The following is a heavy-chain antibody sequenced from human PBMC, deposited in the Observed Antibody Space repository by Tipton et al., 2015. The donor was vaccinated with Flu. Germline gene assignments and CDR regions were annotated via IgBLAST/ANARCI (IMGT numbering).Heavy chain of an antibody. V-gene: IGHV4-59*01. CDR3: ARVCVLSGRYYYYYYGMDV. D-gene: IGHD2-21*01. CDR2: IYYSGST. CDR1: GGSISSYY. J-gene: IGHJ6*02. Sequence: LVKPSETLSLTCTVSGGSISSYYWSWIRQPPGKGLEWIGYIYYSGSTNYNPSLKSRVTISVDTSKNQFSLKLSSVTAADTAVYYCARVCVLSGRYYYYYYGMDVWGQGTTVTVSS.